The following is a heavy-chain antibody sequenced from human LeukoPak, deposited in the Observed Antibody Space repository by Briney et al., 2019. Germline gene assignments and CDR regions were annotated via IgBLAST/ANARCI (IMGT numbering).Heavy chain of an antibody. CDR3: ARTVVQDAFDI. V-gene: IGHV4-30-4*08. J-gene: IGHJ3*02. CDR1: GGSISSGGYY. Sequence: PSETLSLTCTVSGGSISSGGYYWSWIRQHPGKGLEWIGYIYYSGSTYYNPSLKSRVTISVDTSKNQFSLKLSSVTAADMAVYYCARTVVQDAFDIWGQGTMVTVSS. CDR2: IYYSGST. D-gene: IGHD4-23*01.